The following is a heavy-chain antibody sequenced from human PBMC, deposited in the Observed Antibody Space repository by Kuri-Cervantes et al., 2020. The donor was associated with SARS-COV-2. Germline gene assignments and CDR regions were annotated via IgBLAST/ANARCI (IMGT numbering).Heavy chain of an antibody. V-gene: IGHV4-34*01. CDR1: GGSFSGYY. CDR3: ARDRGLGSASSNGMDV. J-gene: IGHJ6*02. CDR2: INHSGST. D-gene: IGHD3-10*01. Sequence: GSLRLSCAVYGGSFSGYYWSWIRQPPGKGLEWIGEINHSGSTNYNPSLKSRVTISVDTSKNQFSLKLSSVTAADTAVYYCARDRGLGSASSNGMDVWGQGTTVT.